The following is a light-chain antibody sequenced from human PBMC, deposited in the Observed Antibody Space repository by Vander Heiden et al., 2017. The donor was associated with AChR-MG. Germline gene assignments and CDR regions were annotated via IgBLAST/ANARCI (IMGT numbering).Light chain of an antibody. CDR3: QQYGTAPPYT. V-gene: IGKV3-20*01. CDR2: GAS. CDR1: HSVTNNF. Sequence: EIVLTQSPGTLSLSAGERATLSCRASHSVTNNFLAWYQQKPGQAPRLLIYGASVRATGIPDRFSGGGSGTDFSFTISRLEPEDCAVYYCQQYGTAPPYTFGQGTKLEIK. J-gene: IGKJ2*01.